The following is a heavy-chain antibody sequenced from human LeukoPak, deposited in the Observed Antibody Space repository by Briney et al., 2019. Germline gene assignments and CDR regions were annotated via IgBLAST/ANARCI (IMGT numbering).Heavy chain of an antibody. CDR3: ARGRYDSSGYYYLYYFDY. CDR1: GGSFSGYY. J-gene: IGHJ4*02. Sequence: PSETLSLTCAVYGGSFSGYYWSWIRQPPGKGLEWIGEINHSGSTNYNPSLKSRVTISVDTSKNQFSLKLSSVTPADTAVYYCARGRYDSSGYYYLYYFDYWGQGTLVTVSS. CDR2: INHSGST. V-gene: IGHV4-34*01. D-gene: IGHD3-22*01.